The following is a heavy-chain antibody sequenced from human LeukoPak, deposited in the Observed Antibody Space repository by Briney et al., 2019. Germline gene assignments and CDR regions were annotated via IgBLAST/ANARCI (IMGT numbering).Heavy chain of an antibody. Sequence: SETLSLTCTVSGGSISTYYWNWIRQPPGKGLEWIGYIYHSGSTHYNPSLKSRVTISVDTSKKQFSLKLSSVTAADTAVYYCARDPDSSGYHDYWGQGTLVTVSS. D-gene: IGHD3-22*01. CDR1: GGSISTYY. J-gene: IGHJ4*02. CDR2: IYHSGST. V-gene: IGHV4-59*12. CDR3: ARDPDSSGYHDY.